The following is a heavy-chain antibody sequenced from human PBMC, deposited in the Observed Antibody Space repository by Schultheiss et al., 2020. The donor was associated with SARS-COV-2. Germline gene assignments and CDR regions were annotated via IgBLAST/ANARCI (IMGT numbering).Heavy chain of an antibody. CDR1: GGSISSYY. CDR2: IYTSGST. CDR3: ARGRRGIAARRVLDAFDI. V-gene: IGHV4-4*07. Sequence: SETLSLTCTVSGGSISSYYWSWIRQPAGKGLEWIGRIYTSGSTNYNPSLKSRVTISVDTSKNQFSLKLSSVTAADTAVYYCARGRRGIAARRVLDAFDIWGQGTMVTVSS. D-gene: IGHD6-6*01. J-gene: IGHJ3*02.